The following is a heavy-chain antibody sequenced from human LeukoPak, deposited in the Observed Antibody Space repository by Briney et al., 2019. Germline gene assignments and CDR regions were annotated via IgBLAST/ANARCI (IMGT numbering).Heavy chain of an antibody. J-gene: IGHJ4*02. CDR1: GYTFTGYY. D-gene: IGHD6-19*01. Sequence: ASVKVSCKASGYTFTGYYMHWVRQAPGQGLEWMGWINPNSGGTNYAQKFQGRVTMTRDTSISTAYMELSRLRSDDTAVYYCARGEPEYSSGWHLRVFDYWGQGTLVTVSS. CDR2: INPNSGGT. CDR3: ARGEPEYSSGWHLRVFDY. V-gene: IGHV1-2*02.